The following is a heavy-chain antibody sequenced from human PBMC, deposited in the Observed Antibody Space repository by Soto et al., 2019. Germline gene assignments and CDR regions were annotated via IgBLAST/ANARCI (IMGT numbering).Heavy chain of an antibody. J-gene: IGHJ6*02. V-gene: IGHV3-66*01. Sequence: EVQVVESGGGLVQPGGSRRLSCAASGFTVSSNYMSWVRQTPGKGLEWVSLIYSGGAIVYADSVMGRFTVSRDNSRNTLYLQMNSLRAEDTAVYFCARDFGSDATGYYGMDVWGQGTTVTVSS. CDR2: IYSGGAI. D-gene: IGHD3-10*01. CDR1: GFTVSSNY. CDR3: ARDFGSDATGYYGMDV.